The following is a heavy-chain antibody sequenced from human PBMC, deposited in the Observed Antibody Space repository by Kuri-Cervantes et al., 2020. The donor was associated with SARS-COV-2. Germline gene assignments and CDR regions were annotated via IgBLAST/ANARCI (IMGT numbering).Heavy chain of an antibody. CDR3: ARSQYSSSWSWGMDV. D-gene: IGHD6-13*01. CDR2: ISSSSYT. CDR1: GFTFSSYS. V-gene: IGHV3-21*01. J-gene: IGHJ6*02. Sequence: GESLKISCAASGFTFSSYSMNWVRQAPGKGLEWVSSISSSSYTNYADSVKGRFTISRDNAKNALYLQMNSLRAEDTAVYYCARSQYSSSWSWGMDVWGQGTTVTVSS.